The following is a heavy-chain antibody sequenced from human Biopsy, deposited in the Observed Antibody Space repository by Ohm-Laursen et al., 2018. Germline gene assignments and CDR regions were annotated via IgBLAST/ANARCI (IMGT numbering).Heavy chain of an antibody. Sequence: TLSLTCSVSGGSIISYYWTWIRQPPGKGLEWIGHVYNGGITNYNPSLKSRVTISVDTSKNQFSLNLSSVTGADTAVYYCARHPTGFWFDPWGQGTLVTVSS. CDR2: VYNGGIT. CDR1: GGSIISYY. J-gene: IGHJ5*02. V-gene: IGHV4-59*08. CDR3: ARHPTGFWFDP.